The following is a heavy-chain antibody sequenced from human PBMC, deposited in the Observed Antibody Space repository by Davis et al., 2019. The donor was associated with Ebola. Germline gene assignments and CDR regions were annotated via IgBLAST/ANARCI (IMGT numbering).Heavy chain of an antibody. CDR1: GGSISTYY. CDR2: VFHTGTT. D-gene: IGHD5-24*01. V-gene: IGHV4-59*01. CDR3: ARAKEGYQLLSEALDV. Sequence: SETLSLTCTVSGGSISTYYWSWIRQSPGKGLEWIGYVFHTGTTIYNPSLKSRVTISLDTSKNQFSLELSSVTAADTAVYYCARAKEGYQLLSEALDVWGQGTTVTVSS. J-gene: IGHJ3*01.